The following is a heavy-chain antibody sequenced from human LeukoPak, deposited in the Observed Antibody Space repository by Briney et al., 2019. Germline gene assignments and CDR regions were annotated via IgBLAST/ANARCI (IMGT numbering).Heavy chain of an antibody. D-gene: IGHD5-12*01. Sequence: GGSLRLSCAASGFTFSSYWMHWVRQAPGKGLVWVSRINGDGSSTSYADSVKGRFTISRDNSKNTLYLQMNSLRAEDTAVYYCASGSSGSEGGYWGQGTLVTVSS. V-gene: IGHV3-74*01. CDR1: GFTFSSYW. J-gene: IGHJ4*02. CDR3: ASGSSGSEGGY. CDR2: INGDGSST.